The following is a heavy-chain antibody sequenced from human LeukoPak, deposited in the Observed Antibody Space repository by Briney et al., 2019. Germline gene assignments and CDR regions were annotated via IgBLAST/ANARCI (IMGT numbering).Heavy chain of an antibody. D-gene: IGHD4-17*01. CDR2: IGGHNGIT. V-gene: IGHV1-18*01. CDR1: GYTFTTYG. J-gene: IGHJ4*02. Sequence: ASVKVSCKTSGYTFTTYGVSWVRQAPGRGLEWMGWIGGHNGITSYAQNVQGRVAMTTDSSTSTAYMELRSLTSDDTAVYYCARSGATVTTHFDSWGQGTLVTVSS. CDR3: ARSGATVTTHFDS.